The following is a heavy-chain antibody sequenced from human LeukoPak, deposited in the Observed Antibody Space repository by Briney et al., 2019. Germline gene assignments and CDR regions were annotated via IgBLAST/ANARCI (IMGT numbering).Heavy chain of an antibody. D-gene: IGHD4-17*01. Sequence: RGSGPTLVNPTQTLTLTCTFSGFSLSTSGVGVGWIRQPPGKALEWLALIYWNDDKRYSQSLKSRLTITKDTSKNQVVLTMTNMDPVDTATYYCAHSGTVTTPHDAFDIWGQGTMVTVSS. CDR2: IYWNDDK. J-gene: IGHJ3*02. V-gene: IGHV2-5*01. CDR3: AHSGTVTTPHDAFDI. CDR1: GFSLSTSGVG.